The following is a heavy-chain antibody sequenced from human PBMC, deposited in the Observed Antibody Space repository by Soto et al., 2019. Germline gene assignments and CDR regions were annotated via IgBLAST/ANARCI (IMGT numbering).Heavy chain of an antibody. J-gene: IGHJ4*02. CDR2: ISFQGTND. CDR3: VKLMFDHDSSGFSGDY. D-gene: IGHD3-22*01. Sequence: QVQLVGSGGGVVQPGGSLRLSCAGSGFNFNNYGMYWVRQGPGKGLEWVAFISFQGTNDYYAEAVKGRFTISKDYSKKTLFLQMNSLRADDTAMYYCVKLMFDHDSSGFSGDYWGQGTLVTVS. V-gene: IGHV3-30*18. CDR1: GFNFNNYG.